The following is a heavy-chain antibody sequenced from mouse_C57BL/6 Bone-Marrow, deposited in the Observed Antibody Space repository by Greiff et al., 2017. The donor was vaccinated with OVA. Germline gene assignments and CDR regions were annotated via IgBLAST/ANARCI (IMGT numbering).Heavy chain of an antibody. CDR1: GFTFSSYA. CDR2: ISDGGSYT. J-gene: IGHJ2*01. D-gene: IGHD2-4*01. Sequence: EVKVVESGGGLVKPGGSLKLSCAASGFTFSSYAMSWVRQTPEKRLEWVATISDGGSYTYYPDNVKGRFTISRDNAKNNLYLQMSHLKSEDTAMYYCARDQGYDYDELDYWGQGTTRTVSS. V-gene: IGHV5-4*01. CDR3: ARDQGYDYDELDY.